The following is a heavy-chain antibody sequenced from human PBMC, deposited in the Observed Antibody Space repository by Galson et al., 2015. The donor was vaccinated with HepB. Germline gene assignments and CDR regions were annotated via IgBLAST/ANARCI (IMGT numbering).Heavy chain of an antibody. CDR2: ISGSGTDT. CDR1: GFTFSDPY. Sequence: SLRLSCAASGFTFSDPYMSWIRQAPGKGLEWVSYISGSGTDTNYADSVKGRFTFSRDNAKNSLYLQMNSLEAEDTALYYCAKGAPGADSWGQGTLVIVSS. CDR3: AKGAPGADS. V-gene: IGHV3-11*06. J-gene: IGHJ4*02.